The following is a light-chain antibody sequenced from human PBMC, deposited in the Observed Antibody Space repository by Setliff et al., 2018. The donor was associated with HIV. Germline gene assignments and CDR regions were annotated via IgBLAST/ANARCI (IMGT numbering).Light chain of an antibody. CDR3: SSYTSRATLAV. CDR2: DVN. Sequence: ALAQPASVSWSPGQSITISCTGTSSDIGDYNYVSWYQQHPGKAPKVILFDVNNRPSGISNRFSGSKSGNPASLTISGLQAEDEADYYCSSYTSRATLAVFGTGTKVTVL. J-gene: IGLJ1*01. V-gene: IGLV2-14*03. CDR1: SSDIGDYNY.